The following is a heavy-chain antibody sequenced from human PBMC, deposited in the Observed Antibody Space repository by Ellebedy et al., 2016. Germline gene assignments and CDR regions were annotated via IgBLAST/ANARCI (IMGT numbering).Heavy chain of an antibody. Sequence: GGSLRLSCVASGLTFEDDVMSWVRQVPGKGLEWVSGINWNGGTTGYADSVKGRFTISRDNSKTTLYLQMDSLRPDDSAVYYCATGYCNSGICFSYYFDHWGQGTLVTVSS. D-gene: IGHD2-15*01. CDR2: INWNGGTT. CDR1: GLTFEDDV. CDR3: ATGYCNSGICFSYYFDH. J-gene: IGHJ4*02. V-gene: IGHV3-20*04.